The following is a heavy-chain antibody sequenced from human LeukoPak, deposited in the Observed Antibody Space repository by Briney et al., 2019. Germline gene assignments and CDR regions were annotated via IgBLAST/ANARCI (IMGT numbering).Heavy chain of an antibody. J-gene: IGHJ4*02. V-gene: IGHV4-59*08. D-gene: IGHD3-9*01. Sequence: PSETLSLTCTVSGGSISSYYWSWIRQPPGKGLEWIGYIYYSGSTNYNPSLKSRVTISVDTSKNQFSLKLSSVTAADTAVYYCARQYGVDWPITGFDYWGQGTLVTVSS. CDR3: ARQYGVDWPITGFDY. CDR1: GGSISSYY. CDR2: IYYSGST.